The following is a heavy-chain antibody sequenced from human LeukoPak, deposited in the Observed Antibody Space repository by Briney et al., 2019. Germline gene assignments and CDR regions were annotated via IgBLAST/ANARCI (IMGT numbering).Heavy chain of an antibody. CDR3: AGDGGYCSGGSCLDYYYGMDV. Sequence: SETLSLTCTVSGGSISSYYWSWIRQPPGKGLEWIGYIYYSGSTNYNPSLKSRVTISVDTSKNQFSLKLSSVTAADTAVYYCAGDGGYCSGGSCLDYYYGMDVWGQGTTVTVSS. J-gene: IGHJ6*02. CDR2: IYYSGST. CDR1: GGSISSYY. V-gene: IGHV4-59*01. D-gene: IGHD2-15*01.